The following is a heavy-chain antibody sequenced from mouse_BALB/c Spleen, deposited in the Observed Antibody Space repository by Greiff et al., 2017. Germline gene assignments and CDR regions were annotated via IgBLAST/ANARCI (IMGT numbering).Heavy chain of an antibody. J-gene: IGHJ3*01. Sequence: QVQLQQPGAELVKPGASVKLSCKASGYTFTSYWMHWVKQRPGQGLEWIGEINPSNGRTNYNEKFKSKATLTVDKSSSTAYMQLSSLTSEDSAVYYCARSGAYYGNLFAYWGQGTLVTVSA. CDR3: ARSGAYYGNLFAY. CDR1: GYTFTSYW. D-gene: IGHD2-10*01. V-gene: IGHV1S81*02. CDR2: INPSNGRT.